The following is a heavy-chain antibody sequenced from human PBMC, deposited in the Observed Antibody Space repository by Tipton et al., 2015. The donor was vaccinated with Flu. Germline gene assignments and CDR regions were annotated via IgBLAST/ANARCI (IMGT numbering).Heavy chain of an antibody. CDR2: VCLGGSP. Sequence: TLSLTCFVSGASIGGHYCWGWIRQPPGQGLQWIGNVCLGGSPYYNSSLKSRVTISLARSKTQFSLRLTSVSAADTAVYYCARARAPYYYYAMDVWGQGITVTVSS. J-gene: IGHJ6*02. CDR3: ARARAPYYYYAMDV. V-gene: IGHV4-38-2*02. CDR1: GASIGGHYC.